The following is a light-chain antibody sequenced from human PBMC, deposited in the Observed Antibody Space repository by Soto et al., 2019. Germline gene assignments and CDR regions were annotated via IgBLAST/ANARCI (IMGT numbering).Light chain of an antibody. CDR3: QQRSNWPIT. V-gene: IGKV3-11*01. CDR1: QSISIY. CDR2: DAS. J-gene: IGKJ5*01. Sequence: EIVLTQSPASLSLSPGERATVSCRASQSISIYLAWYQQKPGQAPRLLIYDASNRATGIPARFSGSGSGTDFTLTISGLEPEDFAVYYCQQRSNWPITFGQGTRLEI.